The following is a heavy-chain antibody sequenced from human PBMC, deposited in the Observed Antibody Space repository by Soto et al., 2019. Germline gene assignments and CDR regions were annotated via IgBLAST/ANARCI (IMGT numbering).Heavy chain of an antibody. J-gene: IGHJ4*02. CDR3: ARAGYSYGFGYYYDY. D-gene: IGHD5-18*01. Sequence: PSETLSLTCTVSGGSIIRYYWSWIRQPPGKGLKWIGNIYYDGSTNYSPSLKSRVTISVDTSKNQFSLRLSSVTAADTAVYYCARAGYSYGFGYYYDYWGQGTLVTVSS. V-gene: IGHV4-59*01. CDR1: GGSIIRYY. CDR2: IYYDGST.